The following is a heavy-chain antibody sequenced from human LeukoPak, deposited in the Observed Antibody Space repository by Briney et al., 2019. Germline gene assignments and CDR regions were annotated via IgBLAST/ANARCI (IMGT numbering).Heavy chain of an antibody. CDR2: IYYSGST. V-gene: IGHV4-39*01. CDR3: ARPSSAAGD. CDR1: GVSISSSSYH. Sequence: PSETLSLTCSVSGVSISSSSYHWGWIRQPPGKGLEWIASIYYSGSTYYNPSLKSRVTISVDTSKNQFSLKLSSVTAADTAVYYCARPSSAAGDWGQGTLVTVSS. D-gene: IGHD6-25*01. J-gene: IGHJ4*02.